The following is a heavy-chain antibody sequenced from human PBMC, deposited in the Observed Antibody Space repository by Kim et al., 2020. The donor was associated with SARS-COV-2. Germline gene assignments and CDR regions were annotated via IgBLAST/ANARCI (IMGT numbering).Heavy chain of an antibody. D-gene: IGHD6-19*01. CDR2: IYYSGST. Sequence: SETLSLTCTVSGGSINSYYWSWIRQPPGKGLELIGYIYYSGSTNYNPSLKSRVTISVDTSKNQFSLKLSSVTAADTAVYYCARKRGIAVGYGMDVWGQGTTVTVSS. CDR1: GGSINSYY. CDR3: ARKRGIAVGYGMDV. V-gene: IGHV4-59*13. J-gene: IGHJ6*02.